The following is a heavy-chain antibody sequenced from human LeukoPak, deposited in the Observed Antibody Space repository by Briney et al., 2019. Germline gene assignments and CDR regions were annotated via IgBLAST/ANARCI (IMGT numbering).Heavy chain of an antibody. V-gene: IGHV1-46*01. CDR2: INPSGGST. D-gene: IGHD2-2*01. J-gene: IGHJ4*02. Sequence: ASVKVSCKASGYTFTSYYMHWVRQAPGQGLEWMGIINPSGGSTSYAQKFQGRVTMTRDTSTSTVYMELSSLRSEDTVVYYCARFRSPYCSSTSCPPSYFDYWGQGTLVTVSS. CDR3: ARFRSPYCSSTSCPPSYFDY. CDR1: GYTFTSYY.